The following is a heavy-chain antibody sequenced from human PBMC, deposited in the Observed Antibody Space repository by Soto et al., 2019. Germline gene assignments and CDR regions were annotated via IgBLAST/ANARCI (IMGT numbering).Heavy chain of an antibody. Sequence: ASVKVSCKACGYTFTSYGISWVRQAPVQGLEWMGWISAYNGNTNYAQKLQGRVTMTTDTSTSTAYMELRSLRSDDTAVYYCARVPATYYDSSGSDDAXDIWGQGIMVTVS. CDR3: ARVPATYYDSSGSDDAXDI. V-gene: IGHV1-18*01. CDR1: GYTFTSYG. D-gene: IGHD3-22*01. CDR2: ISAYNGNT. J-gene: IGHJ3*02.